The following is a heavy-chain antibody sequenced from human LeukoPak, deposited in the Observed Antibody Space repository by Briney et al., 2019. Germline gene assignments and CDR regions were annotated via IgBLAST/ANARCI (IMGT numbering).Heavy chain of an antibody. J-gene: IGHJ2*01. CDR2: IYYSGST. D-gene: IGHD3-22*01. V-gene: IGHV4-39*01. Sequence: SDTLSLTCTVSGRSISSSSYYWGWIRQPPGKGLEWIGSIYYSGSTYYNPSLKSRVTISVDTSKNQFSLKLSSVTAADTAVYYCASRYYYDSSGYFWYFDLWGRGTLVTVSS. CDR1: GRSISSSSYY. CDR3: ASRYYYDSSGYFWYFDL.